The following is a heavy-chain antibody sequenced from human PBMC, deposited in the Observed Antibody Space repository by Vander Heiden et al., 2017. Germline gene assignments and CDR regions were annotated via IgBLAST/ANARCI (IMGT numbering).Heavy chain of an antibody. Sequence: QVKLVQSGAEVKRPGASVKLSCQTSGYAFSTFFIHWVRQAPGQGLEWMGIINPSAGSGTYAQKFQGRFVITRDAATDTVYGELKRLGSDDTAVYYCARGNFAPLLQVGGLREPWGQGTLGTVS. CDR3: ARGNFAPLLQVGGLREP. J-gene: IGHJ5*02. V-gene: IGHV1-46*01. D-gene: IGHD1-26*01. CDR1: GYAFSTFF. CDR2: INPSAGSG.